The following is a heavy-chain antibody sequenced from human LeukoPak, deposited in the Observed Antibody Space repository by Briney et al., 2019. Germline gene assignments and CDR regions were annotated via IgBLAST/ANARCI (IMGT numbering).Heavy chain of an antibody. CDR1: GFTFSSYG. J-gene: IGHJ4*02. CDR2: IRYDGSNK. CDR3: AKVLGFTVDY. D-gene: IGHD3-16*01. Sequence: GGSLRLSCAGSGFTFSSYGMHWVRQAPGKGLEWVAFIRYDGSNKYYADSVKGRFTISRDNSKNTLYLQMNSLRAEDTAVYYCAKVLGFTVDYWGQGTLVTVSS. V-gene: IGHV3-30*02.